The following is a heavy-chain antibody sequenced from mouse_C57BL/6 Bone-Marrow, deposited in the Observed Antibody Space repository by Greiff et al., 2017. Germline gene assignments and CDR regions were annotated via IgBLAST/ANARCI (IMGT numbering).Heavy chain of an antibody. V-gene: IGHV5-15*04. Sequence: EVKLVESGGGLVQPGGSLKLSCAASGFTFSDYGMAWVRQAPRKGPEWVAFISNLAYSIYYADTVTGRFTISRENAKNTLYLEMSSLRSEDTAMYYCARLGGYYGWFAYGGQGTLVTVSA. CDR3: ARLGGYYGWFAY. CDR1: GFTFSDYG. J-gene: IGHJ3*01. D-gene: IGHD2-3*01. CDR2: ISNLAYSI.